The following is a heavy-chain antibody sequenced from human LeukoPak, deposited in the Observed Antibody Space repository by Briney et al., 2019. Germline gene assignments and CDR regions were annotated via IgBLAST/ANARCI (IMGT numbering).Heavy chain of an antibody. Sequence: SETLSFNSTVAAVSINAHYWVWNRQRQGLELKFMSYTYSDASTNYNPFVSSLITMSVDTSNTHFSLKLTSVTAADTAEFYWARLSRLVEVVYHYMDVWGKGTTVTVS. CDR2: TYSDAST. CDR1: AVSINAHY. J-gene: IGHJ6*03. V-gene: IGHV4-4*09. CDR3: ARLSRLVEVVYHYMDV. D-gene: IGHD3-16*01.